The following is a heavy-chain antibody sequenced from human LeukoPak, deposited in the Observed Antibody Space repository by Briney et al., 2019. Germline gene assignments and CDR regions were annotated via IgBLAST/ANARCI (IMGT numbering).Heavy chain of an antibody. J-gene: IGHJ4*02. V-gene: IGHV3-13*01. Sequence: GGSLRLSCAASGFTFRSHAMSWVRQAPGKGLEWVSAIGTAGDTYYPGSVKGRFTISRENAKNSLYLQMNSLRAGDTAVYYCARVKEGAADYWGQGTLVTVSS. CDR2: IGTAGDT. D-gene: IGHD6-25*01. CDR1: GFTFRSHA. CDR3: ARVKEGAADY.